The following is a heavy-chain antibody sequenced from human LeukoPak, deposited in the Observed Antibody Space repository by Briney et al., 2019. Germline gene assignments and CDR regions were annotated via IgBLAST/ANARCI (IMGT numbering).Heavy chain of an antibody. V-gene: IGHV4-30-4*01. Sequence: TLSLTCTVSGGSISSGDYYWSWIRQPPGKGLEWIGYIYYSGSTCYNPSLKSRVTISVDTSKNQFSLKLSSVTAADTAVYYCARSYCSGGSCYSFDYWGQGTLVTVSS. CDR2: IYYSGST. J-gene: IGHJ4*02. CDR1: GGSISSGDYY. D-gene: IGHD2-15*01. CDR3: ARSYCSGGSCYSFDY.